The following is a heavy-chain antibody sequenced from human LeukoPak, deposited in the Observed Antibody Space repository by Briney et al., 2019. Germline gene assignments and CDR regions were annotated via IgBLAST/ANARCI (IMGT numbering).Heavy chain of an antibody. CDR3: ARACLKVAPRYMDV. CDR1: GGSFSGYY. Sequence: PSETLSLTCAVYGGSFSGYYWSWIRQPPGKGLEWIGEINHSGSTNYNPSLKSRVTISVDTSKNQFSLKLSSVTAADTAVYYCARACLKVAPRYMDVWGKGTTVTVSS. V-gene: IGHV4-34*01. CDR2: INHSGST. D-gene: IGHD2-15*01. J-gene: IGHJ6*03.